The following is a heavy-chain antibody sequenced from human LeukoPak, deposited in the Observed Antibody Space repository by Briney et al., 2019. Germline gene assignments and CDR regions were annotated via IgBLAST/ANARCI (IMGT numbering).Heavy chain of an antibody. CDR3: ARGVYIAAAQYGY. Sequence: PSETLSLTCTVSGGSISSYYWSWIRQPPGKGLEWIGYIYYSGTTNYNPSLKSRGTISVDTSKNQFSLKLSSVTATDTAVYYCARGVYIAAAQYGYGGQGTLVTVS. D-gene: IGHD6-13*01. CDR2: IYYSGTT. V-gene: IGHV4-59*01. CDR1: GGSISSYY. J-gene: IGHJ4*02.